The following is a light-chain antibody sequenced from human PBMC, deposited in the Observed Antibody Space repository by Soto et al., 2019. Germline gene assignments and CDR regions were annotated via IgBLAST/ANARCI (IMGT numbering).Light chain of an antibody. J-gene: IGLJ1*01. CDR2: EVS. Sequence: QSALTQPASVSGSPGQSITISCTGTSSDVGGYKYVSWCQQHPGKAPKLMIYEVSNRPSGDSNRFSGSESGNTASLTISGLQAEDEADYYCCSYAGSYTYVFGTGTKV. CDR1: SSDVGGYKY. V-gene: IGLV2-14*01. CDR3: CSYAGSYTYV.